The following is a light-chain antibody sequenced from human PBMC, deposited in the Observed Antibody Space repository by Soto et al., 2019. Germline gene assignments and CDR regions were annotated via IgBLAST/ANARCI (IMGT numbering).Light chain of an antibody. CDR1: SSNIKTNG. Sequence: QSVLTQPPSASGTPGQRVTISCSGGSSNIKTNGVSWYQQVPGAAPKLLIYSNNQRPLGAPDRFTGSKSGTSASLAIAGLQSEDEATYHCATWDDSLNGLIFGGGTKVTVL. CDR2: SNN. CDR3: ATWDDSLNGLI. J-gene: IGLJ2*01. V-gene: IGLV1-44*01.